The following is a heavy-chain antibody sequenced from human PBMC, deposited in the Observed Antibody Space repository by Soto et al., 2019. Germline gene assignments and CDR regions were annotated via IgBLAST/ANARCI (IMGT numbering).Heavy chain of an antibody. CDR2: ISYDGSNK. Sequence: QVQLVESGGGVVQPGRSLRLSCAASGFTFSSYAMHWVRQAPGKGLEWVAVISYDGSNKYYADSVKGRFTISRDNSKNTLYLQMNSLRAEDTAVYYCAREGAVVVMEYYYGMDVWSQGTTVTVSS. D-gene: IGHD3-22*01. J-gene: IGHJ6*02. CDR3: AREGAVVVMEYYYGMDV. V-gene: IGHV3-30-3*01. CDR1: GFTFSSYA.